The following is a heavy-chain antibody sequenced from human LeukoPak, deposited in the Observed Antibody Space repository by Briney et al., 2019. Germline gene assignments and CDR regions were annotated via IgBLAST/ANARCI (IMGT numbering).Heavy chain of an antibody. V-gene: IGHV4-39*01. D-gene: IGHD3-3*01. Sequence: SETLSLTCTVSGGSISSSSYYWGWIRQPPGKGPEWIGSIYYSGSTYYNPSLKSRVTISVDTSKNQFSLKLSSVTAADTAVYYCASTYYDFWSGHYFDYWGQGTLVTVSS. CDR1: GGSISSSSYY. J-gene: IGHJ4*02. CDR3: ASTYYDFWSGHYFDY. CDR2: IYYSGST.